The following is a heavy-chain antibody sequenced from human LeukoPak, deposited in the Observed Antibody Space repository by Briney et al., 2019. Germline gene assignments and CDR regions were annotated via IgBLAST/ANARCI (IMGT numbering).Heavy chain of an antibody. CDR2: TYYRSKWYN. D-gene: IGHD2-21*02. CDR1: GDSVSSNSAA. CDR3: ARGPPYIVVVTAIGFFDY. Sequence: SQTLSLTCAISGDSVSSNSAAWNWIRQSPSRGLEWLGRTYYRSKWYNGYAVFVKSRISVNPDTSKNQFSLQLNSVTPEDTAVYYCARGPPYIVVVTAIGFFDYWGQGALVTVSS. V-gene: IGHV6-1*01. J-gene: IGHJ4*02.